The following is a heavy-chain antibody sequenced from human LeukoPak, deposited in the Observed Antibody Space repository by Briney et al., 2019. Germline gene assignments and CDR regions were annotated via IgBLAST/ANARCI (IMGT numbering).Heavy chain of an antibody. CDR2: INPNSGVT. CDR1: GYTFTGYY. J-gene: IGHJ4*02. CDR3: ARYKGVDTATVTGLSN. V-gene: IGHV1-2*02. Sequence: ASVKGSCKASGYTFTGYYMHWVRQAPGQGLEWMGWINPNSGVTDYAQKFQGRVTMTRDTSISTAYMELSRLTSDDTAVYYCARYKGVDTATVTGLSNWGPGTLVTVSS. D-gene: IGHD5-18*01.